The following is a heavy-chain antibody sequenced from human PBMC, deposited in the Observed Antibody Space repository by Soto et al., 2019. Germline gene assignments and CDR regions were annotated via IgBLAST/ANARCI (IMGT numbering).Heavy chain of an antibody. CDR1: GGSISSGGYY. V-gene: IGHV4-31*03. J-gene: IGHJ5*02. CDR3: ARAAAGTGDWFDP. CDR2: IYYSGST. Sequence: SETLSVTCTVSGGSISSGGYYWSWIRQHPGKGLEWIGYIYYSGSTYYNPSLKSRVTISVDTSKNQFSLKLSSVTAADTAVYYCARAAAGTGDWFDPWGQGTLVTVSS. D-gene: IGHD6-13*01.